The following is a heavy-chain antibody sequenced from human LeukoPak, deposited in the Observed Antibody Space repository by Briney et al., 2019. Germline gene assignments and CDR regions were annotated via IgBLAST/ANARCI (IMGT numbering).Heavy chain of an antibody. J-gene: IGHJ4*02. CDR3: ARDGDTTSKVDY. V-gene: IGHV3-11*01. Sequence: GGSLILSCAASGFTFSNHYMSWIRQAPGKGLEWVSYITSSDSGGFYADSVKGRFTISRDNAKNSLYLQMNSLRVEDTAVYYCARDGDTTSKVDYLGQGTLVTVSS. D-gene: IGHD4-11*01. CDR2: ITSSDSGG. CDR1: GFTFSNHY.